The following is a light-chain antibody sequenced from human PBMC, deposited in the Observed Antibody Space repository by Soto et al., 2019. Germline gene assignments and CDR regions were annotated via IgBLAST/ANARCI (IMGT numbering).Light chain of an antibody. V-gene: IGKV3-20*01. CDR2: DAS. Sequence: EIVLTQSPATLSLSPGERATLSCRASQSVGTYLAWYQQKPGQAPRLLIYDASSRATGIPARFSGSGSGTEFTLTISRLEPEDFAVYYCQQYGTSPQTFGQGTKVDIK. CDR1: QSVGTY. CDR3: QQYGTSPQT. J-gene: IGKJ1*01.